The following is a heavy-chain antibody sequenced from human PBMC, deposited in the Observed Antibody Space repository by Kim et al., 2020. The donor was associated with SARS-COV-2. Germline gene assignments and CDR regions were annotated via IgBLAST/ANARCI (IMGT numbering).Heavy chain of an antibody. V-gene: IGHV3-53*01. CDR2: LFSDSRT. CDR1: GFTVSADH. J-gene: IGHJ5*02. CDR3: ARHDWFDP. Sequence: GGSLRLSCAASGFTVSADHMSWVRQAPGKGLEWVSLLFSDSRTFYADSVKGRFTISRDDSRNTVDLEMNSLRPEDTAAYYCARHDWFDPWGHGTQLTVSS.